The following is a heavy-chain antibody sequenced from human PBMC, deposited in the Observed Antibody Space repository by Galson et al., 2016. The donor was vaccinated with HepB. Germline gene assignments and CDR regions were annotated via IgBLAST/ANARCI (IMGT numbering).Heavy chain of an antibody. D-gene: IGHD3-3*01. CDR1: GFIVNNYY. CDR3: ARGQYDFWSGSHYQMDV. Sequence: LRLSCAVSGFIVNNYYMSWVRQAPGKGLEWVSVIYSGGSTYYADSVKDRFIISRDNSNNTLYLQLNSLRVEDTAVYYCARGQYDFWSGSHYQMDVWGKGTTVIVSS. V-gene: IGHV3-53*01. J-gene: IGHJ6*03. CDR2: IYSGGST.